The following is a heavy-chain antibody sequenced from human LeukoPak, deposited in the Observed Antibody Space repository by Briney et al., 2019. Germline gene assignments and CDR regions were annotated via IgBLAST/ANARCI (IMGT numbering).Heavy chain of an antibody. J-gene: IGHJ4*02. CDR1: GFTFSSYG. CDR2: IRYDGSNK. Sequence: PGGSLRLSCAASGFTFSSYGMHWVRQAPGKGLEWVAFIRYDGSNKYYADSVKGRFPISRDNSKNTLYLQMNSLRAEDTAVYYCAKELEAYCGGDCYSNFDYWGQGTLVTVSS. CDR3: AKELEAYCGGDCYSNFDY. D-gene: IGHD2-21*01. V-gene: IGHV3-30*02.